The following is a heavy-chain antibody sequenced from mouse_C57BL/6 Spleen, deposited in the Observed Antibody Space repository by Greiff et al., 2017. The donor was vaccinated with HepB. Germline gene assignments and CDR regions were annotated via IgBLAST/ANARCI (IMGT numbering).Heavy chain of an antibody. Sequence: EVMLVESGGDLVKPGGSLKLSCAASGFTFSSYGMSWVRQTPDKRLEWVATISSGGSYTYYPDSVKGPFTISRDNAKNTLYLQMSSLKSEDTAMYYCARHDYGLYYFDYWGQGTTLTVSS. J-gene: IGHJ2*01. V-gene: IGHV5-6*01. CDR1: GFTFSSYG. CDR3: ARHDYGLYYFDY. D-gene: IGHD1-1*01. CDR2: ISSGGSYT.